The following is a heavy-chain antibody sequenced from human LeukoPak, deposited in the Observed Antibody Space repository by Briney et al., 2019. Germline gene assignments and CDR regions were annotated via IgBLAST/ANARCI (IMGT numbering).Heavy chain of an antibody. Sequence: SETLSLTCTVSGGSISSSSYYWSWIRQPPGKGLEWIGEINHSGSTNYNPSLKSRVTISVDTSKNQFSLKLSSVTAADTAVYYCASQRFGWFDYWGQGTLVTVSS. CDR2: INHSGST. CDR3: ASQRFGWFDY. V-gene: IGHV4-39*07. CDR1: GGSISSSSYY. D-gene: IGHD6-19*01. J-gene: IGHJ4*02.